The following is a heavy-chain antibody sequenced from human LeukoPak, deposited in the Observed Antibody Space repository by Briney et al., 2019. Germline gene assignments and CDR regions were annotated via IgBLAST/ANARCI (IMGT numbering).Heavy chain of an antibody. Sequence: SVKVSCKASGGTFSSYTISWVRQAPGQGLEWMGGIIPIFGTANYAQKFQGRVTITADESTSTAYMELSSLRSEDTAVYYCARDRYYDSSGYYPRLDDYWGQGTLVTVSS. V-gene: IGHV1-69*01. J-gene: IGHJ4*02. CDR2: IIPIFGTA. D-gene: IGHD3-22*01. CDR3: ARDRYYDSSGYYPRLDDY. CDR1: GGTFSSYT.